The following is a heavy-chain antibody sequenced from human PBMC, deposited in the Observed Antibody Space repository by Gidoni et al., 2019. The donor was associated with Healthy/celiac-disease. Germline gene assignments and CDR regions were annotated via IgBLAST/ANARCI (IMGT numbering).Heavy chain of an antibody. D-gene: IGHD3-3*01. CDR1: GFTFSSYS. CDR3: ARALLDDQSFVDY. CDR2: ISSSSSYI. V-gene: IGHV3-21*01. J-gene: IGHJ4*02. Sequence: EVQLVESGGGLVKPGGSLRLSCAASGFTFSSYSMNWVRQAPGKGLEWVSSISSSSSYIYYADSVKGRFTISRDNAKNSLYLQMNSLRAEDTAVYYCARALLDDQSFVDYWGQGTLVTVSS.